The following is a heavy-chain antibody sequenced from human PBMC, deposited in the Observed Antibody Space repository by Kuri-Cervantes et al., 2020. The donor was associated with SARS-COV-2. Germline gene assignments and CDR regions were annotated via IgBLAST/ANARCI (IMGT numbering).Heavy chain of an antibody. V-gene: IGHV1-2*04. Sequence: ASVKVSCKASGYTFTGYYMHWVRQAPGQGLEWMGWINPNSGGTNYAQKFQGWVTMTRDTSISTVYMELSRLRSDDTAVYYCARSTPFWRLVVISQGGAFDIWGQGIMVTVSS. CDR3: ARSTPFWRLVVISQGGAFDI. CDR1: GYTFTGYY. D-gene: IGHD3-22*01. J-gene: IGHJ3*02. CDR2: INPNSGGT.